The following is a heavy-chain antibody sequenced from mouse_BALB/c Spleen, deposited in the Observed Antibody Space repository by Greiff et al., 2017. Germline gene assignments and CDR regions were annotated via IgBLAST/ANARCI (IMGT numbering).Heavy chain of an antibody. CDR2: ISSGGSYT. CDR3: ARHGVYGNYFFDY. V-gene: IGHV5-6*01. Sequence: EVQGVESGGDLVKPGGSLKLSCAASGFTFSSYGMSWVRQTPDKRLEWVATISSGGSYTYYPDSVKGRFTISRDNAKNTLYLQMSSLKSEDTAMYYCARHGVYGNYFFDYWGQGTTLTVSS. D-gene: IGHD2-1*01. J-gene: IGHJ2*01. CDR1: GFTFSSYG.